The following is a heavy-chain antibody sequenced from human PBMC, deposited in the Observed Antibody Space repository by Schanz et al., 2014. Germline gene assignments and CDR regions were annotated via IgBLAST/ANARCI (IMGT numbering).Heavy chain of an antibody. Sequence: QVQLVQSGTQVKKPGASVKVSCKASGYTLSAYSLHWVRQAPGQGLEWMGRITAYNGDTNYALKLQGRVTMTTDTSTGTAYMELRSLRSDDTAVYYSARVQDDILTGSEYYYGMDVWGQGTLVTVSS. CDR1: GYTLSAYS. V-gene: IGHV1-18*01. J-gene: IGHJ6*02. CDR2: ITAYNGDT. CDR3: ARVQDDILTGSEYYYGMDV. D-gene: IGHD3-9*01.